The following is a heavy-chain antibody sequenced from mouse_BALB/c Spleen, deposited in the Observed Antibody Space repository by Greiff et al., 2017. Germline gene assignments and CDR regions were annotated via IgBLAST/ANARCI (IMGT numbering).Heavy chain of an antibody. CDR3: ARVLLWTLDY. CDR1: GYTFTSYW. V-gene: IGHV1S81*02. J-gene: IGHJ2*01. D-gene: IGHD2-1*01. CDR2: INPSNGRT. Sequence: QVQLQQPGAELVKPGASVKLSCKASGYTFTSYWMHWVKQRPGQGLEWIGEINPSNGRTNYNEKFKSKATLTVDKSSSTAYMQLSSLTSEDSAVYYCARVLLWTLDYWGQGTTLTVSS.